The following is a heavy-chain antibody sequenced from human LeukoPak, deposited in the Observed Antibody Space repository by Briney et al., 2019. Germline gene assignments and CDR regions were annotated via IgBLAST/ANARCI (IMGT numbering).Heavy chain of an antibody. Sequence: SETLSLTCTVSGGSISSGDYYWSWIRQPPGKGLEWIGYIYYSGSTYYNPSLKSRVTISVDTSKNQFSLKLSSVTAADTAVYYCAREITMVRGVIIKYYYYYMDVWGKGTTVTVSS. CDR3: AREITMVRGVIIKYYYYYMDV. V-gene: IGHV4-30-4*08. CDR1: GGSISSGDYY. J-gene: IGHJ6*03. D-gene: IGHD3-10*01. CDR2: IYYSGST.